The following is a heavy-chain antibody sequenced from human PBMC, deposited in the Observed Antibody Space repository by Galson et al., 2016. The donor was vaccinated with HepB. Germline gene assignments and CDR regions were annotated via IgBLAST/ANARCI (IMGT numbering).Heavy chain of an antibody. Sequence: TLSLTCAVSDESFSEYYWSWIRQPPGKGLEWIGQINRRGSTIYRSSLKSRVTISIDTSKNQISLKVNSVTAADTAVYYCARGPLSGSHDFDYWGQGTLVTASS. CDR1: DESFSEYY. CDR2: INRRGST. CDR3: ARGPLSGSHDFDY. V-gene: IGHV4-34*01. J-gene: IGHJ4*01. D-gene: IGHD1-26*01.